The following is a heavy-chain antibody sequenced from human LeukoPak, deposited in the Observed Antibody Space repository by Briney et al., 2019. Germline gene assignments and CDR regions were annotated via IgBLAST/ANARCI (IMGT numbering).Heavy chain of an antibody. D-gene: IGHD3-22*01. CDR3: ARGRYYYDSSGYYYAYYFDY. Sequence: SETLSLTCAVYGGSFSGYYWSWIRQPPGKGLEWIGEINHSGSTNYNPSLKSRVTISVDTSKNQFSLKLSSVTAADTAVYYCARGRYYYDSSGYYYAYYFDYWGQGTLVTVSS. CDR2: INHSGST. V-gene: IGHV4-34*01. J-gene: IGHJ4*02. CDR1: GGSFSGYY.